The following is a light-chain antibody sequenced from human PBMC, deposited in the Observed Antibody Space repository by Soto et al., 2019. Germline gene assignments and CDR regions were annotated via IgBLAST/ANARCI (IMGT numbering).Light chain of an antibody. J-gene: IGKJ1*01. CDR1: QSISSW. CDR2: DAS. V-gene: IGKV1-5*01. CDR3: QQYNSYST. Sequence: DIQMTQSPSTLSASVGDRVTITCRASQSISSWLAWYQQKPGKAPKLLIYDASSWEGGVPSRFSGSGSGPEFTLTISSLQPDDFAASYCQQYNSYSTFGQGTKVEI.